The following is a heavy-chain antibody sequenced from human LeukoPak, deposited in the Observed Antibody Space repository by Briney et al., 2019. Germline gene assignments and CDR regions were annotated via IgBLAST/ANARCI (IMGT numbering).Heavy chain of an antibody. V-gene: IGHV3-7*01. D-gene: IGHD3-10*01. Sequence: GGSLRLSCAASGFTFSSYWMSWVRQAPGKGLEWVANIEQDGGEKYYEGSVKGRFTISRDNARNSLYLQMNSLRAEDTALYYCARSRTPRSGSYYAFDYWGQGTLVTVSS. CDR3: ARSRTPRSGSYYAFDY. CDR2: IEQDGGEK. J-gene: IGHJ4*02. CDR1: GFTFSSYW.